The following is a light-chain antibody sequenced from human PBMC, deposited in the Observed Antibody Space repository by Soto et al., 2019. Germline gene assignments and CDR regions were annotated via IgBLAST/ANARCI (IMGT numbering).Light chain of an antibody. CDR3: SSYTSINILYV. J-gene: IGLJ1*01. CDR2: EVS. V-gene: IGLV2-14*01. Sequence: PGTVSVYISVLAISSSTGTTSDVGDYTYVSWSQQPPGKAPKLMISEVSNRPSGVSNRFSGSKSGNTASLTISGLQAEDEADYYCSSYTSINILYVFGSGTKV. CDR1: TSDVGDYTY.